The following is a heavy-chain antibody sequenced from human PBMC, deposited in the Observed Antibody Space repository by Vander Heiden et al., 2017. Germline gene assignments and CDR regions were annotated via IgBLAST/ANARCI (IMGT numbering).Heavy chain of an antibody. J-gene: IGHJ4*02. V-gene: IGHV3-33*01. CDR3: ARAVGANCGGDCYSLDY. CDR1: ASIFSGSG. Sequence: VQLVGSGRGVVQPGSSLRLSCPASASIFSGSGRPWVPRAAGKGLGCVAVIWYDGSNKYYADSVKGRFTISRDNSKNTLYLQMNSLRAEDTAVYYCARAVGANCGGDCYSLDYWGQGTLVTVSS. D-gene: IGHD2-21*02. CDR2: IWYDGSNK.